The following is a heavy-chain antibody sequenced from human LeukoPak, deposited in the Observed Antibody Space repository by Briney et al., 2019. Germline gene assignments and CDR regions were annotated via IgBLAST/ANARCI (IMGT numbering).Heavy chain of an antibody. J-gene: IGHJ5*02. CDR2: IIPIFGTA. Sequence: ASVKVSCKASGGTFSSYATSWVRQAPGQGLEWMGGIIPIFGTANYAQKFQGRVTITADESMSTAYMELSSLRSEDTAVYYCATSYLGDRYCSSTSCYGFVGWFDPWGQGTLVTVSS. CDR3: ATSYLGDRYCSSTSCYGFVGWFDP. D-gene: IGHD2-2*01. CDR1: GGTFSSYA. V-gene: IGHV1-69*13.